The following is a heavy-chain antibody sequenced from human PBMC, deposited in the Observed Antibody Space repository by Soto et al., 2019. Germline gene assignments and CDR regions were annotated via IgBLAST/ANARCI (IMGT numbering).Heavy chain of an antibody. J-gene: IGHJ6*02. CDR3: ARETEGWDGAIGYYFYGMNV. V-gene: IGHV3-53*01. D-gene: IGHD2-2*03. Sequence: PGGSLRLSCAASGFTVSSKYMSWVRQAPGKGLEWVSVIYSGGSTYYSDSVKGRFTVSRDNSKNTLYLQMNSLRAEDTAVYYCARETEGWDGAIGYYFYGMNVWGQGTTVTVSS. CDR1: GFTVSSKY. CDR2: IYSGGST.